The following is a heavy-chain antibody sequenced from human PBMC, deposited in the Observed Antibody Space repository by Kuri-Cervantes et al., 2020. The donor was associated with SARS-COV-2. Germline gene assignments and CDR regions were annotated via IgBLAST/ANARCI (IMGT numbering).Heavy chain of an antibody. CDR2: INHSGST. J-gene: IGHJ6*02. CDR1: GGSFSGYY. Sequence: SETLSLTCAVYGGSFSGYYWSWIRQPPGKGLEWIGEINHSGSTNYNPSLKSRVTISVDTFKNQFSLKLSSVTAADTAVYYCATQGMRFLEWLAPNYYYGMDVWGQGTTVTVSS. D-gene: IGHD3-3*01. CDR3: ATQGMRFLEWLAPNYYYGMDV. V-gene: IGHV4-34*01.